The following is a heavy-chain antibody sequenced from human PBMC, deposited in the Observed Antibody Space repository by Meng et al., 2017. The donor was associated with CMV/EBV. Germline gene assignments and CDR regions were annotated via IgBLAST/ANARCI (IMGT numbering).Heavy chain of an antibody. J-gene: IGHJ3*02. CDR3: ARDVNDQHYDFWSGYPEAFDI. CDR1: GFTFSYYY. D-gene: IGHD3-3*01. CDR2: ISSSGSTI. Sequence: GESLKTFCAASGFTFSYYYMSWIRQAPGKGLEWVSYISSSGSTIYYTDSLKGRFTISRDNAKNSLHLKMNCLRYEDTAMYYCARDVNDQHYDFWSGYPEAFDIWGQGTMVTVSS. V-gene: IGHV3-11*01.